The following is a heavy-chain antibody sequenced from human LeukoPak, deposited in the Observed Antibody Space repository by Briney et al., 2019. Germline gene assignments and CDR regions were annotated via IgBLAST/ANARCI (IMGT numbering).Heavy chain of an antibody. J-gene: IGHJ4*02. CDR1: GGSSSGYY. Sequence: PSETLSLTCAVYGGSSSGYYRSWIRQPPGKGLEWIGEINHSGSTNYNPSLKSRVTISVDTSKNQFSLKLSSVTAADTAVYYCARDPDMTGGYWGQGTLVTVSS. V-gene: IGHV4-34*01. CDR2: INHSGST. CDR3: ARDPDMTGGY. D-gene: IGHD4-23*01.